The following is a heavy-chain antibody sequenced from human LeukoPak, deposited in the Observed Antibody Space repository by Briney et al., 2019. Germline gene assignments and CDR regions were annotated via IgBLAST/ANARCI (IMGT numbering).Heavy chain of an antibody. V-gene: IGHV3-48*04. CDR1: GFTFSTYS. D-gene: IGHD2-21*02. CDR3: AKDRWDCGGDCNANWFDP. CDR2: ITSSSSTI. J-gene: IGHJ5*02. Sequence: GGSLRLSCAASGFTFSTYSMNWVRQAPGKGLEWVSYITSSSSTIYYADSVKGRFTISRDNAKNSLYLQMNSLRAEDTAVYYCAKDRWDCGGDCNANWFDPWGQGTLVTVSS.